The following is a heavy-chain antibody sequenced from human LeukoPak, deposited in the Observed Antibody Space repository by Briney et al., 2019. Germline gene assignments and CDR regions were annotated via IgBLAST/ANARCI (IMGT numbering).Heavy chain of an antibody. Sequence: SQTLSLTCVLSGDIVSSNSVGWNWIRQSPARGLEWLVRTYYRSTVYNDYTSSMRNRITINADTSKNQFSLQLNSVTPEDTAVYYCARDRANSGTYYAFDIWGQGTMVTVSS. CDR2: TYYRSTVYN. CDR1: GDIVSSNSVG. V-gene: IGHV6-1*01. J-gene: IGHJ3*02. D-gene: IGHD1-26*01. CDR3: ARDRANSGTYYAFDI.